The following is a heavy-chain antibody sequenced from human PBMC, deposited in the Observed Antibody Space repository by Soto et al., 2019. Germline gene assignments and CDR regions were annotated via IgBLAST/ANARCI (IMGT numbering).Heavy chain of an antibody. J-gene: IGHJ4*02. CDR1: GFTFSSYA. CDR2: ISYDGSNK. CDR3: ARDGARDYYDSRHQHFDY. V-gene: IGHV3-30-3*01. D-gene: IGHD3-22*01. Sequence: QVQLVESGGGVVQPGRSLRLSCAASGFTFSSYAMHWVRQAPGKGLEWVAVISYDGSNKYYADSVKGRFTISRDNSKNTLYLQMNSLRAEDTAVYYCARDGARDYYDSRHQHFDYWGQGTLVTVSS.